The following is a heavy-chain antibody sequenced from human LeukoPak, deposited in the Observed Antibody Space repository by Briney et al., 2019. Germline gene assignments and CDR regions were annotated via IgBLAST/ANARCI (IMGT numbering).Heavy chain of an antibody. Sequence: QPGGSLRLSCAASGFTFSSYGMHWVRQAPGRGLEWVAFRRYDGSNKYYADSVKGRFTISRDNSKNTLYLQMNSLRAEDTAVYYCAKDLIPPPGYSSGWFGDYWGQGTLVTVSS. D-gene: IGHD6-19*01. CDR2: RRYDGSNK. CDR3: AKDLIPPPGYSSGWFGDY. J-gene: IGHJ4*02. CDR1: GFTFSSYG. V-gene: IGHV3-30*02.